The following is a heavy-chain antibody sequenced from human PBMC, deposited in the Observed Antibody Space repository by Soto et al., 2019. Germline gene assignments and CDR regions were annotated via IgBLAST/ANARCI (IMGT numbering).Heavy chain of an antibody. Sequence: GGSLRLSCAASGFTFSSYWMSWVRQAPGKGLEWVANIKQDGSEKYYVDSVKGRFTISRDNAKNSLYLQMNSLRAEDTAVYYCARIWGYDFWSGYYYYGMDVWGQGTTVTVSS. CDR3: ARIWGYDFWSGYYYYGMDV. CDR1: GFTFSSYW. CDR2: IKQDGSEK. J-gene: IGHJ6*02. V-gene: IGHV3-7*01. D-gene: IGHD3-3*01.